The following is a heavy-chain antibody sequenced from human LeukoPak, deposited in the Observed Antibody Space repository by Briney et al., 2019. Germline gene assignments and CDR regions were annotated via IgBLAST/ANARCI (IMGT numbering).Heavy chain of an antibody. Sequence: ASVKASCKASGYTFTGYYMHWVRQAPGQGLEWMGWINPNSGGTNYAQKFQGRVTMTRDTSISTAYMELSRLRSDDTAVYYCARGLEAVAGTSYWGQGTLVTVSS. J-gene: IGHJ4*02. CDR2: INPNSGGT. V-gene: IGHV1-2*02. CDR1: GYTFTGYY. D-gene: IGHD6-19*01. CDR3: ARGLEAVAGTSY.